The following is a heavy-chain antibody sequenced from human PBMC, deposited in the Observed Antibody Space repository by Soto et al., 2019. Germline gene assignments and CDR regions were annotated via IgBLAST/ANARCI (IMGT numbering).Heavy chain of an antibody. CDR1: GFTFSSYA. CDR3: VKGPDLRFGELFFDY. Sequence: PGGSLRLSCSASGFTFSSYAMHWVRQAPGKGLEYVSAISSNGGSTYYADSVKGRFTISRDNSKNTLYLQMSSLRAEDTAVYYCVKGPDLRFGELFFDYWGQGTLVTVSS. V-gene: IGHV3-64D*08. CDR2: ISSNGGST. D-gene: IGHD3-10*01. J-gene: IGHJ4*02.